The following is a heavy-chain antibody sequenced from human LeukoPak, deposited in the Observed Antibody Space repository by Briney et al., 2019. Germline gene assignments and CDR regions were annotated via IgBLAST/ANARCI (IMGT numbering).Heavy chain of an antibody. CDR3: ARDIVVVPAAMPFYGMDV. D-gene: IGHD2-2*01. CDR2: INAGNGNT. V-gene: IGHV1-3*01. Sequence: ASVKVSCKASGYTFTSYAMHWVRQAPGQRLEWMVWINAGNGNTKYSQKFQGRVTITRDTSASTAYMELSSLRSEDTAVYYCARDIVVVPAAMPFYGMDVWGKGTTVTVSP. J-gene: IGHJ6*04. CDR1: GYTFTSYA.